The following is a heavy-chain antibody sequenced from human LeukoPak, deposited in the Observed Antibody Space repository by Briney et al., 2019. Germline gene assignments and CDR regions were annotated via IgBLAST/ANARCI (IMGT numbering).Heavy chain of an antibody. J-gene: IGHJ4*02. Sequence: GGSLRLSCAASGFTFSSYGMHWVRQAPGKGLEWVSAISGSGGSTYYADSVKGRFTISRDNSKNTLYLQMNSLRAEDTAVYYCAKDKTTPVAGTNPGFDYWGQGTLVTVSS. D-gene: IGHD6-19*01. CDR1: GFTFSSYG. CDR3: AKDKTTPVAGTNPGFDY. CDR2: ISGSGGST. V-gene: IGHV3-23*01.